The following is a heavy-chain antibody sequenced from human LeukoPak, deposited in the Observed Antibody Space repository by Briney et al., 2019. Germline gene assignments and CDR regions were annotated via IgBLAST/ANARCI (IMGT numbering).Heavy chain of an antibody. CDR1: GFTFSNSW. J-gene: IGHJ4*02. D-gene: IGHD2-15*01. V-gene: IGHV3-7*03. CDR3: ARAQYCSGGSCYGDY. Sequence: GGSLRLSCAASGFTFSNSWMTWVRQAPGKGLEWVANIKQDGSEKYCVDSVKGRFTISRDNSKNTLYLHMNSLRAEDTAVYYCARAQYCSGGSCYGDYWGQGTLVTVSS. CDR2: IKQDGSEK.